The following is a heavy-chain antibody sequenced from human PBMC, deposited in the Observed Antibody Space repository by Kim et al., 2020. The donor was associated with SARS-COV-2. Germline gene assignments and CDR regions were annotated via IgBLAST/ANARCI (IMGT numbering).Heavy chain of an antibody. V-gene: IGHV1-69*13. D-gene: IGHD3-10*01. CDR2: IIPIFGTA. CDR3: ARPVGSGSYYGGFDY. Sequence: SVKVSCKASGGTFSSYAISWVRQAPGQGLEWMGGIIPIFGTANYAQKFQGRVTITADESTSTAYMELSSLRSEDTAVYYCARPVGSGSYYGGFDYWGQGTLVTVSS. CDR1: GGTFSSYA. J-gene: IGHJ4*02.